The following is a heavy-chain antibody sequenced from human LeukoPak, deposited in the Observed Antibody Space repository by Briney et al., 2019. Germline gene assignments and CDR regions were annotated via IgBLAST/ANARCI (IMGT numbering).Heavy chain of an antibody. CDR2: TSGSGGST. CDR3: GKQSREAVGWFGLTKVDH. Sequence: LPGGSLRLSCAASGFTFSSYAMSWVRQAPGKGLEWVSATSGSGGSTYYAESVKGRFTISRDNSENTLYLQMNSLRAEDTAVYYCGKQSREAVGWFGLTKVDHWGQGTLVTVSS. J-gene: IGHJ4*02. CDR1: GFTFSSYA. V-gene: IGHV3-23*01. D-gene: IGHD3-10*01.